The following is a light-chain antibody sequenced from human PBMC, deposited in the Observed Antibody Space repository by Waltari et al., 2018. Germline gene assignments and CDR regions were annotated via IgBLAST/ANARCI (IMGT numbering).Light chain of an antibody. V-gene: IGKV3-20*01. Sequence: EIVLTQSPGTLSLSPGESATLSCGASQSLSKYLAWYQQQPAQAPSLLIYHASSRAAGIPDRFSGSGYGTDFSLTISRLEPEDFAVYYCQHYESLPVTFGQGTKVEIK. CDR2: HAS. CDR1: QSLSKY. J-gene: IGKJ1*01. CDR3: QHYESLPVT.